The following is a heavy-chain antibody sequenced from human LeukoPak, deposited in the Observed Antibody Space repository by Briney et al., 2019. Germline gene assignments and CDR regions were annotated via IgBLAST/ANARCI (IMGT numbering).Heavy chain of an antibody. CDR2: IYYSGTT. CDR3: ARYSGTHSRNFDY. Sequence: PSETLSLTCTVSGGPISSYHWSWIRQPPGKGLEWIGYIYYSGTTTYNPSLNSRVTISVDTSKNQFSLKLSSVTAADTAVYYCARYSGTHSRNFDYWGQGTLVTVSS. V-gene: IGHV4-59*08. D-gene: IGHD1-26*01. J-gene: IGHJ4*02. CDR1: GGPISSYH.